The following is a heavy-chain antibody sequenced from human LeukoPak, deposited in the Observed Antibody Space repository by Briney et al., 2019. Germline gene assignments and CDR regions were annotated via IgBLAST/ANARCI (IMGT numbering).Heavy chain of an antibody. CDR2: IIPILGIA. Sequence: ASVKVSCRASGGTFSSYAISWVRQAPGQGLEWMGRIIPILGIANYAQKFQGRVTITADKSTSTAYMELSSLRSEDTAVYYCATSSRITMVRGVITRYFDYWGQGTLVTVSS. J-gene: IGHJ4*02. V-gene: IGHV1-69*04. CDR1: GGTFSSYA. CDR3: ATSSRITMVRGVITRYFDY. D-gene: IGHD3-10*01.